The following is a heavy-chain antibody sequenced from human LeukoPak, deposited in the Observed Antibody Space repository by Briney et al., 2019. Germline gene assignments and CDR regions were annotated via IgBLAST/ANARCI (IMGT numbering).Heavy chain of an antibody. CDR2: IYYSGST. V-gene: IGHV4-31*03. J-gene: IGHJ3*02. CDR3: ARGAYYYYDSSGPEQDDAFDI. D-gene: IGHD3-22*01. CDR1: GGSFSSGGYY. Sequence: SQTLSLTCTVSGGSFSSGGYYWSWIRQHPGKGLEWIGYIYYSGSTYDNPSLKSRVTISVDTSKNQFSLKLSSVTAADTAVYYCARGAYYYYDSSGPEQDDAFDIWGQGTMVTVSS.